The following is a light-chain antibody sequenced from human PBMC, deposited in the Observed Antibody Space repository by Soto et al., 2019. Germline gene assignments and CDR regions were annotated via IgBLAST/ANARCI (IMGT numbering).Light chain of an antibody. CDR2: GVS. CDR3: KQYSNWLPAIT. Sequence: ERGVTNSPATLCVSPGERATLSCRASESVSSNLAWYQQKYGQAPRLLIYGVSTRATGIPARFSGSGSGTEFTLIISSLQSEDVALYYCKQYSNWLPAITFGQGTRLAIK. V-gene: IGKV3-15*01. J-gene: IGKJ5*01. CDR1: ESVSSN.